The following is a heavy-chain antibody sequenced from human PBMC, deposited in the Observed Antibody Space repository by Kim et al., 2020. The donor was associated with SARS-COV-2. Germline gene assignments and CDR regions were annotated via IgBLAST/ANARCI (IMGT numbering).Heavy chain of an antibody. V-gene: IGHV3-23*01. CDR3: AKDLDFDWSSDY. Sequence: YYADTVKGRFTISRDNSKNTLYLQMNSLRAEDTAVYYCAKDLDFDWSSDYWGQGTLVTVSS. D-gene: IGHD3-9*01. J-gene: IGHJ4*02.